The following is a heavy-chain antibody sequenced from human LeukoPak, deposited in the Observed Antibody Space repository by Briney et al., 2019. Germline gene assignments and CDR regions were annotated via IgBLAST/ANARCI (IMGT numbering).Heavy chain of an antibody. D-gene: IGHD3-22*01. J-gene: IGHJ4*02. Sequence: SETLSLTCAVYGGSFSGYYWSWIRQPPGKGLEWIGEINHSGGTNYNPSLKSRVTISVDTSKNQFSLKLSSVTAADTAVYYCARGKVYYDSSGYYPLYDYWGQGTLVTVSS. CDR2: INHSGGT. CDR3: ARGKVYYDSSGYYPLYDY. CDR1: GGSFSGYY. V-gene: IGHV4-34*01.